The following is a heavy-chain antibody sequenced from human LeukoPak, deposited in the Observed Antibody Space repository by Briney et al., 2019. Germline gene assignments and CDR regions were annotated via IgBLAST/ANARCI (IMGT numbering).Heavy chain of an antibody. V-gene: IGHV4-34*01. CDR1: GGSFSGYY. Sequence: SETLSLTCAVYGGSFSGYYWSWIRQPPGKGLEWIGEINHSGSTNYNPPLKSRVTISVDTSKNQISLKLSSVNAADTAVYYCARGYAGNSADYYFDYWGQGTLVTVSS. J-gene: IGHJ4*02. CDR2: INHSGST. D-gene: IGHD4-23*01. CDR3: ARGYAGNSADYYFDY.